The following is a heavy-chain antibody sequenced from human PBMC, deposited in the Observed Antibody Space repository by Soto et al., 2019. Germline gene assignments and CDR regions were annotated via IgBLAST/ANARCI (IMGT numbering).Heavy chain of an antibody. CDR2: ISSSSNNI. V-gene: IGHV3-21*01. CDR3: ARDLTTATGAFDY. J-gene: IGHJ4*02. D-gene: IGHD6-13*01. Sequence: EVPLVESGGGLVKPGGSLRLSCAASGFSLRSYSMNWVRQAPGKGLEWVSSISSSSNNIYYADSVKGRFTISRDNAKNSLFLQVNSLRDEDTAVYFCARDLTTATGAFDYWGQGTLVTVSS. CDR1: GFSLRSYS.